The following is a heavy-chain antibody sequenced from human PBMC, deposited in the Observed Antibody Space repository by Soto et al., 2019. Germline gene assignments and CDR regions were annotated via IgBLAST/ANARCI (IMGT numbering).Heavy chain of an antibody. CDR3: ARDYDSSGDY. CDR2: IYYSGST. V-gene: IGHV4-39*01. Sequence: SETLSLTCTVSGGSISTSSYYWGWIRQPPGKGLEWIGSIYYSGSTYYNPSLKSRVTISVDTSKNQFSLKLSSVTAADTAVYYCARDYDSSGDYWGQGTLVTAPQ. CDR1: GGSISTSSYY. J-gene: IGHJ4*02. D-gene: IGHD3-22*01.